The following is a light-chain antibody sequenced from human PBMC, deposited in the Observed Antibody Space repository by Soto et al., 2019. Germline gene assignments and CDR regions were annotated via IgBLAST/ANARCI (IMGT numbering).Light chain of an antibody. Sequence: QSVLTQPPSVSAAPGQKVTISCSGSSSNIGNNYVFWYQQLPGTAPKLLIYDTDTRPSGIPDRFSGSTSGTSATLGITGLQTGDEAEYYCATWDRSLSVKVFGGGTKLTVL. CDR2: DTD. CDR1: SSNIGNNY. J-gene: IGLJ2*01. CDR3: ATWDRSLSVKV. V-gene: IGLV1-51*01.